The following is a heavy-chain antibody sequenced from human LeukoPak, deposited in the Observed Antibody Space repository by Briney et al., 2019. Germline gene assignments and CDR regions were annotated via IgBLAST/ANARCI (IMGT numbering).Heavy chain of an antibody. D-gene: IGHD2-15*01. CDR2: IYYSGST. Sequence: PSETLSLTCTVSGGSISSYYWSWIRQPPGKGLEWIGYIYYSGSTNYNPSLKSRVTISVDTSKNQFSLKLSSVTAADTAVYYCAAGRGYCSGGSCYGDDSFDIWGQGTMVTVSS. CDR3: AAGRGYCSGGSCYGDDSFDI. V-gene: IGHV4-59*08. J-gene: IGHJ3*02. CDR1: GGSISSYY.